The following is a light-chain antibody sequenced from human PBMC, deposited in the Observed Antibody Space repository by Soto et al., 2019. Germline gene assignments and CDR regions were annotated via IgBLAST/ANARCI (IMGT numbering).Light chain of an antibody. J-gene: IGKJ4*01. CDR1: QSVNSN. CDR3: QQSNDWPLA. Sequence: EIVMTQSPATLSVSPGERATLSFRASQSVNSNLAWYQQKPGQAPRLLIYGASTRATGIPARFSGSASETEFTLTISSLQSEDFAVYYCQQSNDWPLAFGGGTKVEIK. CDR2: GAS. V-gene: IGKV3-15*01.